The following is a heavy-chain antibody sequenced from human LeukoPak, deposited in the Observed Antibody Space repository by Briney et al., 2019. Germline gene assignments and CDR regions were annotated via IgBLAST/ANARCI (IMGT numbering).Heavy chain of an antibody. V-gene: IGHV3-23*01. D-gene: IGHD3-10*01. CDR3: ARSYGSGLYYGMDV. J-gene: IGHJ6*02. CDR2: ISGSGGST. Sequence: GGSLRLSCAASGFTFSSYAMSWVRQAPGKGLEWVSAISGSGGSTYYADSVKGRFTISRDNSKNTLYLQMNSLRAEDTAVYYCARSYGSGLYYGMDVWGQGTTVTVSS. CDR1: GFTFSSYA.